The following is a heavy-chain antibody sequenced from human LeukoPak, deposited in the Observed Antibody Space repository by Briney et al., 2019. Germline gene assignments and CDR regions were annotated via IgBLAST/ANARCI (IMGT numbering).Heavy chain of an antibody. CDR3: AKDLYLRDFWSGSFDY. D-gene: IGHD3-3*01. CDR2: ISASGSAT. CDR1: GFIFSNYG. Sequence: GGSLRLSCVASGFIFSNYGMNWVREAPGKGLEWVAAISASGSATSYADSVRGRFTISRDNSKSTTYLQMNSLRAEDQPVFYCAKDLYLRDFWSGSFDYWGQGIPVTVSS. J-gene: IGHJ4*02. V-gene: IGHV3-23*01.